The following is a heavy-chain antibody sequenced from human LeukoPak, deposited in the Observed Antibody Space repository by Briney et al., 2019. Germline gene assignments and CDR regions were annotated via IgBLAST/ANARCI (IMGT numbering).Heavy chain of an antibody. CDR1: GFTFSSYS. Sequence: GGSLRLSCAASGFTFSSYSMNWVRQAPGKGLEWVSSISSSSSYIYYADSVKGRFTISRDESTKTLYLQMNSVRAEDTAVYYCARIPLPQQXXFSSAFDY. CDR2: ISSSSSYI. V-gene: IGHV3-21*04. D-gene: IGHD6-6*01. CDR3: ARIPLPQQXXFSSAFDY. J-gene: IGHJ4*01.